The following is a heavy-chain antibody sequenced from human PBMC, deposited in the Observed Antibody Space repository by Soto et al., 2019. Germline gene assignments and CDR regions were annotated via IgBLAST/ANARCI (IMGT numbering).Heavy chain of an antibody. Sequence: EVQLLESGGGLVQPGGSLRLSCAASGFTFSSYAMSWVRQAPGKGLEWVSAISGSGGSTYYADSVKGRFTISRDNSKNKLYLQINSLRAEDTAVYYCAKDRPDSSGPQGYWGQGTLVTVSS. CDR3: AKDRPDSSGPQGY. D-gene: IGHD6-19*01. J-gene: IGHJ4*02. CDR2: ISGSGGST. CDR1: GFTFSSYA. V-gene: IGHV3-23*01.